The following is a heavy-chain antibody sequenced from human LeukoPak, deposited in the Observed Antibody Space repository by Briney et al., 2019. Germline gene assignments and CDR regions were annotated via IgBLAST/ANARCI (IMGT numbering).Heavy chain of an antibody. CDR1: GGTFSSYA. CDR3: ASLRYSSGWYLFDY. Sequence: ASVKVSCKASGGTFSSYAISWVRQAPGQGLEWMGGIIPIFGTANYAQKFQGRVTITADESTSTAYMELSSLRSEDTAVYYCASLRYSSGWYLFDYWGQGTLVTVSS. CDR2: IIPIFGTA. J-gene: IGHJ4*02. V-gene: IGHV1-69*13. D-gene: IGHD6-19*01.